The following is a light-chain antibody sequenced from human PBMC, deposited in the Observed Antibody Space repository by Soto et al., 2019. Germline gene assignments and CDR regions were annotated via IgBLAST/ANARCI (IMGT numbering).Light chain of an antibody. CDR1: QDISYY. J-gene: IGKJ1*01. CDR2: AAS. CDR3: QKYHSAPRT. Sequence: DFQMTQSPSSLSASVGDRVTITCRANQDISYYLAWYQQKQGKVPKLLIYAASTLQSGVPSRFSGSGSGTDFTLTISSLQPEDIATYYCQKYHSAPRTFGQGTKVEIK. V-gene: IGKV1-27*01.